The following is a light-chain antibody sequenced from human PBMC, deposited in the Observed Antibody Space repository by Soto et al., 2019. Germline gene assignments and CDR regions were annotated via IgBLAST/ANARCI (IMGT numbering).Light chain of an antibody. J-gene: IGLJ2*01. CDR1: SSNIGNGY. CDR3: ETWDSSLRTVL. CDR2: DND. Sequence: QAVVTQPPSVSAAPGQQVTISCSGSSSNIGNGYVSWYQHLPGTAPKLLIYDNDKRPSGTPDRFSGSKSGTTATLGITGLQTGDEADYYCETWDSSLRTVLFGGGTKLTVL. V-gene: IGLV1-51*01.